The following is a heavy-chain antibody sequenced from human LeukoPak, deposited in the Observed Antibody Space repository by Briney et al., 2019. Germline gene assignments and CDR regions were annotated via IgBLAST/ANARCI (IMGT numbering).Heavy chain of an antibody. Sequence: GGSLRLSCAASGFTFSSYSMNWVRQAPGKGLEWVSSISSSSSYIYYADSVKGRFTISRDNAKNSLYLQMNSLRAEDTAVYYCAREGISCSGGSCYAHFDYWGQGTLVTVSS. CDR1: GFTFSSYS. CDR2: ISSSSSYI. D-gene: IGHD2-15*01. V-gene: IGHV3-21*01. J-gene: IGHJ4*02. CDR3: AREGISCSGGSCYAHFDY.